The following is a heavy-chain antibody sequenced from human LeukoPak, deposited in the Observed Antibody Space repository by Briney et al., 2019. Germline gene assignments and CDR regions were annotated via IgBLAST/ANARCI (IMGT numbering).Heavy chain of an antibody. CDR1: GFTFSSYA. CDR2: IKHDGSEK. D-gene: IGHD2/OR15-2a*01. CDR3: ARANSLGY. V-gene: IGHV3-7*01. Sequence: PGGSLRLSCAASGFTFSSYAMSWVRQAPGKGLEWVANIKHDGSEKYYVDSVKGRFTISRDNAKDSLYLQMNSLRAQDTAVYYCARANSLGYWGQGTLVTVSS. J-gene: IGHJ4*02.